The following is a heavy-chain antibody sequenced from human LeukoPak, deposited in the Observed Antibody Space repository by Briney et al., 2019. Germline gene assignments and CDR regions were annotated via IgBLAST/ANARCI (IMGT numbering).Heavy chain of an antibody. V-gene: IGHV1-18*01. CDR2: ISAYNGNT. J-gene: IGHJ4*02. D-gene: IGHD3-22*01. CDR1: GYTFTSYG. CDR3: ARAKAYYYDSSGYYLDY. Sequence: ASVKVSCKASGYTFTSYGISWVRQAPGQGLEWMGWISAYNGNTNYAQKLQGRVTMTTDTSTSTAYMELRSLRSDDTAVYYCARAKAYYYDSSGYYLDYWGQGTLATVSS.